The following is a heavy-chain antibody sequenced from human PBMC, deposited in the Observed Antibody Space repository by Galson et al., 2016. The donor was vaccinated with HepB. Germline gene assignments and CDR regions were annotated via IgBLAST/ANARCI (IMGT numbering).Heavy chain of an antibody. V-gene: IGHV3-53*01. CDR1: GFSLSSNY. Sequence: SLRLSCAASGFSLSSNYMSWIRQTPGQGLEWISVLYSSGSTYYADSVKGRFTISRDNSKNTLCLQMDSLRGNDTAIYYCARDGESGSYDVWGQGTLVSVSS. CDR3: ARDGESGSYDV. D-gene: IGHD1-26*01. CDR2: LYSSGST. J-gene: IGHJ4*02.